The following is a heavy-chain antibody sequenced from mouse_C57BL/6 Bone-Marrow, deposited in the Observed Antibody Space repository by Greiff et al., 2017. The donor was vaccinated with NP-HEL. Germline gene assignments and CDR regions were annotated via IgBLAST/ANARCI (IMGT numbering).Heavy chain of an antibody. J-gene: IGHJ4*01. D-gene: IGHD2-2*01. V-gene: IGHV3-6*01. CDR1: GYSITSGYY. CDR3: ALIYGYYYAMDY. Sequence: EVHLVESGPGLVKPSQSLSLTCSVTGYSITSGYYWNWIRQFPGNKLEWMGYISYDGSNNYNPSLKNRISITRDTSKNQFFLKLNSVTTEDTATYYCALIYGYYYAMDYWGQGTSVTVSS. CDR2: ISYDGSN.